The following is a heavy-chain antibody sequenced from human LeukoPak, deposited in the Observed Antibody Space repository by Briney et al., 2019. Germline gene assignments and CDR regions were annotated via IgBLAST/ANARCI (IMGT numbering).Heavy chain of an antibody. J-gene: IGHJ3*02. CDR3: ARDWGAVADDAFDI. D-gene: IGHD6-19*01. V-gene: IGHV1-2*02. CDR2: INPNSGGT. CDR1: VYTFTGYY. Sequence: ASLKISCKASVYTFTGYYMYWVRHAPGQGLEWMGWINPNSGGTNYEQKFQGRVTMTRDTSISTAYMEVSRLRSDDTAVYYCARDWGAVADDAFDIWGQGTMVTVSS.